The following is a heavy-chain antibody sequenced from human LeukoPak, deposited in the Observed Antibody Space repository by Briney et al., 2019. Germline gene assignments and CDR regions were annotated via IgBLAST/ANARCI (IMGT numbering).Heavy chain of an antibody. CDR3: AKMAGPGKTYYDILSGPPDAYDI. Sequence: GGSLRLSCAASGFTFRSYAMSWVRQAPGKGLEWVSGISGSGGSLYYADSVKGRFTISRDNSKNMLYLQMNSLRAEDTALYYCAKMAGPGKTYYDILSGPPDAYDIWGQGTILTVSS. V-gene: IGHV3-23*01. D-gene: IGHD3-9*01. CDR2: ISGSGGSL. CDR1: GFTFRSYA. J-gene: IGHJ3*02.